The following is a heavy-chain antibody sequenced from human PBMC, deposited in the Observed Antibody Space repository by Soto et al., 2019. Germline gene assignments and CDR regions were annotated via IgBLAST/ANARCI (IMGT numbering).Heavy chain of an antibody. Sequence: GGSLRLSCAASGFTFSSYSMHWVRQAPGKGLEWVAVIWYDGINKYYADSVKGRFTISRDNSKNTLYLQMNSLRAEDTAVYYCARPMLATTYGSGSYTENWFVPWGQGTLVTV. CDR2: IWYDGINK. CDR1: GFTFSSYS. D-gene: IGHD3-10*01. J-gene: IGHJ5*02. CDR3: ARPMLATTYGSGSYTENWFVP. V-gene: IGHV3-33*01.